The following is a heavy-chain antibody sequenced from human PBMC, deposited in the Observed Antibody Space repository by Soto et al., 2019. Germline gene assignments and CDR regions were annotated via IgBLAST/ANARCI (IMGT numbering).Heavy chain of an antibody. CDR1: GFTFSSHA. Sequence: EVQLLESGGGWVQPEGSLRLSCAASGFTFSSHAMSWVRQAPGKGLEWVSAISYSGTTTYYAESVKGRFTISRDNSTNTLYLQMNSLRVEDTAIYYCAKRFTLFGEVKLSPDFDYWGQGTLVTVSS. J-gene: IGHJ4*02. CDR2: ISYSGTTT. CDR3: AKRFTLFGEVKLSPDFDY. D-gene: IGHD3-3*01. V-gene: IGHV3-23*01.